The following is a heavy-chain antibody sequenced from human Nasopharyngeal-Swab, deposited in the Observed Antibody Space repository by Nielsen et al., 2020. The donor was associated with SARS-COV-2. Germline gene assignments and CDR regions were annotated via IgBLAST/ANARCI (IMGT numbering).Heavy chain of an antibody. J-gene: IGHJ4*02. D-gene: IGHD1-7*01. V-gene: IGHV2-5*02. CDR3: AHSPGGDWNYPTLDY. Sequence: WIRQPPGKALEWLALIYWDDDKRYSPSLKSRLTITKDTSKNQVVLTMTNMDPVDTATYYCAHSPGGDWNYPTLDYWGQGTLVTVSS. CDR2: IYWDDDK.